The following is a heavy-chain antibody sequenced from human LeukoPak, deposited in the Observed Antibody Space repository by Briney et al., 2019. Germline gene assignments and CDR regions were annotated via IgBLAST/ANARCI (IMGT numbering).Heavy chain of an antibody. V-gene: IGHV3-23*01. CDR2: ISGSGGST. CDR3: AKGRLVGPLDY. Sequence: GGSLRLSCAASRFTLSSYEMNWVRQAPGKGLEWVSAISGSGGSTYYADSVKGRFTISRDNSKNTLYLQMNSLRAEDTAVYYCAKGRLVGPLDYWGQGTLVTVSS. D-gene: IGHD2-15*01. CDR1: RFTLSSYE. J-gene: IGHJ4*02.